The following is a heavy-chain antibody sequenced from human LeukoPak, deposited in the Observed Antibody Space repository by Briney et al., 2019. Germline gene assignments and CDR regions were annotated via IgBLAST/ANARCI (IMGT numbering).Heavy chain of an antibody. CDR1: GYTFTAYY. CDR2: INPNSGGT. D-gene: IGHD2-15*01. Sequence: ASVKVSCKASGYTFTAYYMHWVRQAPGQGLEWMGWINPNSGGTNYAQKFQGRVTMTRDTSISTAYMELSRLRSDDTAVYYCARDIHCSGGSCYSSPDYWGQGTLVTVSS. J-gene: IGHJ4*02. V-gene: IGHV1-2*02. CDR3: ARDIHCSGGSCYSSPDY.